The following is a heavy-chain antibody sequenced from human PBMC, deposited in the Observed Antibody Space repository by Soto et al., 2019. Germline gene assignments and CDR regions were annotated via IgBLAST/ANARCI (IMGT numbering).Heavy chain of an antibody. CDR2: IFSNDEK. D-gene: IGHD6-6*01. Sequence: QVTLKEAGPVLVKPTEPLTLTCTVSGFSLSNARMGVTWIRQPPGKALERLAHIFSNDEKFYSTSLKSRRTNSKDTSKSHVVLTMTNMDPVDTATYYCARSFYQYSSSSERFDYWGQGTPVTVSS. V-gene: IGHV2-26*01. CDR3: ARSFYQYSSSSERFDY. J-gene: IGHJ4*02. CDR1: GFSLSNARMG.